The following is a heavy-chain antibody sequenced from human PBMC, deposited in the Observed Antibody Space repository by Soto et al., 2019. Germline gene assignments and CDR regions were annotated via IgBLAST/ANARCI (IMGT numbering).Heavy chain of an antibody. CDR1: GASISSGDYF. CDR3: AREKGYISGPKNFDY. V-gene: IGHV4-30-4*01. J-gene: IGHJ4*02. Sequence: SETLSLTCTVSGASISSGDYFWSWIRQSPGKGLEWIGYIYDSGSSYYNPSLQSRVTMSVDTSKNQFSLKLSPVTAADTAVYYCAREKGYISGPKNFDYWGQGTLVTVSS. CDR2: IYDSGSS. D-gene: IGHD5-12*01.